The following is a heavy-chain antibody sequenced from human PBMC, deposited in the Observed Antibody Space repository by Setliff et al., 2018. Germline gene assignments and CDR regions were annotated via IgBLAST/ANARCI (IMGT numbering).Heavy chain of an antibody. J-gene: IGHJ6*03. CDR2: FYHRGSM. CDR1: GFTFSSYS. D-gene: IGHD3-10*01. V-gene: IGHV4-59*08. CDR3: ARAYYYASGNSHNYYMDV. Sequence: LSCAASGFTFSSYSMNWVRQAPGKGLEWVGYFYHRGSMNYNPSLKGRVTMSVDTSNNQLSLQLTSVSAADTAIYYCARAYYYASGNSHNYYMDVWGKGTEVTVSS.